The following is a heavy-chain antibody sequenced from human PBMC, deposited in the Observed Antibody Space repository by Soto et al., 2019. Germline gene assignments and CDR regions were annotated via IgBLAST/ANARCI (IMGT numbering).Heavy chain of an antibody. V-gene: IGHV4-4*02. CDR2: IYHSGST. Sequence: SETLSLTCAVSGGSISSSNWWSWVRQPPGKGLEWIGEIYHSGSTNYNPSLKSRVTISVDKSKNQFSLKLSSVTAADTAVYYCARERIDGEDYYYGMDVWGQGTTVTVSS. CDR1: GGSISSSNW. D-gene: IGHD3-10*01. J-gene: IGHJ6*02. CDR3: ARERIDGEDYYYGMDV.